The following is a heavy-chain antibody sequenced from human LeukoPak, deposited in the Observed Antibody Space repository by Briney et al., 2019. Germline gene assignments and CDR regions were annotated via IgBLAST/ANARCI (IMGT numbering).Heavy chain of an antibody. CDR3: ASGYDY. CDR2: TNSDGSST. CDR1: GFTFSSYW. J-gene: IGHJ4*02. V-gene: IGHV3-74*01. D-gene: IGHD3-22*01. Sequence: GGSLRLSCAASGFTFSSYWMHWVRQAPGKGLVWVSRTNSDGSSTSYADSVKGRFTISRDNAKNTLYLQMNSLRAEDTAVYYCASGYDYWGQGTLVTVSS.